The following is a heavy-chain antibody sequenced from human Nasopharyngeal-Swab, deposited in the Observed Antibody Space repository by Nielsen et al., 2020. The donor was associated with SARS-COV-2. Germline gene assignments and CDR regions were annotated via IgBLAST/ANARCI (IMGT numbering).Heavy chain of an antibody. CDR3: SRCGGSCYTGKDY. J-gene: IGHJ4*02. D-gene: IGHD2-15*01. V-gene: IGHV3-73*01. CDR2: IRSKGNSYAT. Sequence: GGSLKISCAASGFIFSDSAIHWVRQASGKGLEWVGRIRSKGNSYATEYAASVEGRFTISRDDSKNTAYLQMNSLMTEDTAVYYCSRCGGSCYTGKDYWGQGTLVTVSS. CDR1: GFIFSDSA.